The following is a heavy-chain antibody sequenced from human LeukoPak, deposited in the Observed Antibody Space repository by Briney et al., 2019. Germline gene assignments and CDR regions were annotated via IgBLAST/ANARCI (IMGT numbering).Heavy chain of an antibody. CDR3: ARTRLRYYYDSSGSFDY. J-gene: IGHJ4*02. CDR1: GGSFSGYY. D-gene: IGHD3-22*01. V-gene: IGHV4-34*01. Sequence: SETLSLTCAVYGGSFSGYYWSWIRQPPGKGLEWIGEIDHSGSTNYNPSLKSRVTISVDTSKNQFSLTLSSVAAADTAVYYCARTRLRYYYDSSGSFDYWGQGTLVTVSS. CDR2: IDHSGST.